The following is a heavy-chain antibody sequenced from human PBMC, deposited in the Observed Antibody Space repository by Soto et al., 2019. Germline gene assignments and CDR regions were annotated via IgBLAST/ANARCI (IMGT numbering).Heavy chain of an antibody. CDR2: ISSNGDST. V-gene: IGHV3-64D*06. J-gene: IGHJ4*02. Sequence: PGGSLRLSCSASGFTFSSYAMHWVRQAPGKGLEYVSAISSNGDSTYYADSVKGRFTISRDNSKNTLYLQMSSLRAEDTAVYYCVNGAVAGRGQFFLDYWGQGTLVTVSS. D-gene: IGHD6-19*01. CDR3: VNGAVAGRGQFFLDY. CDR1: GFTFSSYA.